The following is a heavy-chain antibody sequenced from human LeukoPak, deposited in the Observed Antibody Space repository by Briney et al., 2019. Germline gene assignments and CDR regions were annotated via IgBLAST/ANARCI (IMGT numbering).Heavy chain of an antibody. Sequence: PGGSLRLSCAASGFTFSNYWMTWVRQAPEKGLEWVASIKQDGTEEYYVDSVKGRFTISRDNAKNSLYLQMNSLRAEDTAVYYSATYSHSNVNAHVRSDCWSQGTLVSVFS. CDR1: GFTFSNYW. CDR3: ATYSHSNVNAHVRSDC. CDR2: IKQDGTEE. J-gene: IGHJ4*02. D-gene: IGHD5-18*01. V-gene: IGHV3-7*01.